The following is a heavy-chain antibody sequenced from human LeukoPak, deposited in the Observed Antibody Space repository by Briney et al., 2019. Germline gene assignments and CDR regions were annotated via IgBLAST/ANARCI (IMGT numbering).Heavy chain of an antibody. Sequence: SETLSLTCAVYGGSFRGYYWSWIRQPPGKGLEWIGEINHSGSTNYNPSLKSRVTISVDTSKNQFSLKLSSVTAADTAVYYCARVNPYSSSWYLPRGAFDIWGQGTMVTVSS. CDR2: INHSGST. J-gene: IGHJ3*02. V-gene: IGHV4-34*01. D-gene: IGHD6-13*01. CDR3: ARVNPYSSSWYLPRGAFDI. CDR1: GGSFRGYY.